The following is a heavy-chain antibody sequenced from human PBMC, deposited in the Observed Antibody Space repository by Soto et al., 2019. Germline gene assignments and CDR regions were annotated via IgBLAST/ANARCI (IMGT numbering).Heavy chain of an antibody. Sequence: QVQLQESGPGLVKPSQTLSLTCTVSGGSISSGGYYWSWIRQHPGKGREWIGYIYYSGSTYYNPSLKSRVTISVDTSKNQFSLKLSSVTAADTAVYYCARDRGAGSYRPYWYFDLWGRGTLVTVSS. D-gene: IGHD3-10*01. J-gene: IGHJ2*01. CDR2: IYYSGST. CDR1: GGSISSGGYY. V-gene: IGHV4-31*03. CDR3: ARDRGAGSYRPYWYFDL.